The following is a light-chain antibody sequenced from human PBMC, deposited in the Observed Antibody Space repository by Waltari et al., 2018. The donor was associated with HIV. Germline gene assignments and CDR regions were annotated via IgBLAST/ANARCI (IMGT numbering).Light chain of an antibody. CDR1: QGVSSY. J-gene: IGKJ4*01. V-gene: IGKV3D-11*01. CDR2: DAS. CDR3: QQRSNWLT. Sequence: EIVLTQSPATLSLFPGERATLSCRASQGVSSYLAWSQQKPGQAPRLLIYDASNRATGIPARFSGSGPGTDFTLTISSLEPEDFAVYYCQQRSNWLTFGGGTKVEIK.